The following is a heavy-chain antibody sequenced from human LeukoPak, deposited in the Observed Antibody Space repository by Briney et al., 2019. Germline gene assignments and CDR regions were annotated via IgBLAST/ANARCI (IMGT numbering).Heavy chain of an antibody. V-gene: IGHV3-11*06. J-gene: IGHJ4*02. CDR3: ARVPYGDWRFDY. Sequence: GGSLRLSCAASGFTFSDYYMSWIRQAPGKGLEWVSYISSSSSYTNYADSVKGRFTISRDNSKNTLYLQMNSLRAEDTAVYYCARVPYGDWRFDYWGQGTLVTVSS. CDR1: GFTFSDYY. D-gene: IGHD4-17*01. CDR2: ISSSSSYT.